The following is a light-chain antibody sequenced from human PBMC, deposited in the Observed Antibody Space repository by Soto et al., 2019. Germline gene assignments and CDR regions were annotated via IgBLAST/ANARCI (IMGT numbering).Light chain of an antibody. CDR2: AAS. CDR1: QSISSY. J-gene: IGKJ1*01. V-gene: IGKV1-39*01. CDR3: KQSYSTPPWM. Sequence: DIQMTQSPSSLSASVGDRVTITCRASQSISSYLNWYQQKPRKAPKHLIYAASSLQSGVPSRFSGSGSATDFTLTIGSLQPEGFATYYCKQSYSTPPWMLAQGPNVEIK.